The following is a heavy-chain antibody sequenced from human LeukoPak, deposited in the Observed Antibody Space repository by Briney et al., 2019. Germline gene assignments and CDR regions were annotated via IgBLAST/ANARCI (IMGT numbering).Heavy chain of an antibody. Sequence: SVKVSCKASGGTFSSYAISWVRQAPGQGLEWMGGIIPTFGTANYAQKFQGRVTITADKSTSTAYMELSSLRSEDTAVYYCAGTREYCSSTSCYEWWFDPWGQGTLVTVSS. V-gene: IGHV1-69*06. J-gene: IGHJ5*02. CDR3: AGTREYCSSTSCYEWWFDP. CDR2: IIPTFGTA. D-gene: IGHD2-2*01. CDR1: GGTFSSYA.